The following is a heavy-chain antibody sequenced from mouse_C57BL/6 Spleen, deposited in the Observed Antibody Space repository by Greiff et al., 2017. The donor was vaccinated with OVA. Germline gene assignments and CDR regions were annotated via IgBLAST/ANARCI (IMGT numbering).Heavy chain of an antibody. Sequence: QVQLQQPGAELVRPGTSVKLSCKASGYTFTSYWMHWVKQRPGQGLEWIGVIDPSDSYTNYNQKFKGKATLTVDTSSSTAYMQLSSLTSEDSAVYYCANYDYDGYAMDYWGQGTSVTVSS. CDR3: ANYDYDGYAMDY. CDR2: IDPSDSYT. V-gene: IGHV1-59*01. J-gene: IGHJ4*01. D-gene: IGHD2-4*01. CDR1: GYTFTSYW.